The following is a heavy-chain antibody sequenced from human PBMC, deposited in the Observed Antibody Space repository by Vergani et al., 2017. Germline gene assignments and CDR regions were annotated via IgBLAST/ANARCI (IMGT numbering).Heavy chain of an antibody. J-gene: IGHJ4*02. CDR1: GYTFSNYY. V-gene: IGHV1-46*03. Sequence: QVPVVQSGAEVKKSGASVKVSCKTSGYTFSNYYMHWVRQAPGQGLEWMGIINPSGGHTNYAQKFQGRVTMTRDTSTSTVYMALSSLRSEDTAIYYCARGDYGFWTGYRYWGQGTLVTVSA. CDR3: ARGDYGFWTGYRY. CDR2: INPSGGHT. D-gene: IGHD3-3*01.